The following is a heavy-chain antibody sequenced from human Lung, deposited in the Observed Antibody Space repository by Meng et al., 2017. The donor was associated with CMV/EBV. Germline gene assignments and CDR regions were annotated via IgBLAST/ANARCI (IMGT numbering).Heavy chain of an antibody. CDR3: ARDGSFWSGYYAPVAFDI. J-gene: IGHJ3*02. CDR1: GFTFSSYS. CDR2: ISSSSSYI. Sequence: GEXXTISCAASGFTFSSYSMNWVRQAPGKGLEWVSSISSSSSYIYYADSVKGRFTISRDNAKNSLYLQMNSLRAEDTAVYYCARDGSFWSGYYAPVAFDIWXQGTMVIVSS. V-gene: IGHV3-21*01. D-gene: IGHD3-3*01.